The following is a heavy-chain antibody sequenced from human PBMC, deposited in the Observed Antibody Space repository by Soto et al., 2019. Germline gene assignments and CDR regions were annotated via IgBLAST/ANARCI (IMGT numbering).Heavy chain of an antibody. Sequence: ASVKLTCKACGDTFTSCAINWVRQATGQGLEWMGWMNPNSGNTGYAQKFQGRVTMTRNTSISTAYMELSSLRSEDTAVYYCARSRVVVTARYDYWGQGTLVTVSS. CDR1: GDTFTSCA. D-gene: IGHD2-21*02. V-gene: IGHV1-8*01. J-gene: IGHJ4*02. CDR3: ARSRVVVTARYDY. CDR2: MNPNSGNT.